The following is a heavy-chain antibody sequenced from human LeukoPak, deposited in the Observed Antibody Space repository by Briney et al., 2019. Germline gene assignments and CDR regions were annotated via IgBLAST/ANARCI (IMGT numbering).Heavy chain of an antibody. CDR1: GYTFTSHA. CDR2: INAGSGDT. D-gene: IGHD6-13*01. CDR3: ARTARIAATVGDYFDY. J-gene: IGHJ4*02. Sequence: ASVKVSCKASGYTFTSHAIHWVRQAPGQRPEWMGWINAGSGDTKCSQNSEGRVTITRDTSASTAYMGLSSLKSEDTAVYYCARTARIAATVGDYFDYWGQGTLVTVSS. V-gene: IGHV1-3*01.